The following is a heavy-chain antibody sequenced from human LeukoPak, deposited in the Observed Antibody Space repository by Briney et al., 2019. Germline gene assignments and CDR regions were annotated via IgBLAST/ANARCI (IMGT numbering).Heavy chain of an antibody. J-gene: IGHJ4*02. Sequence: GGSLILSSAASGFTFSNYYMSWVRQAPGKGLEWVANIRQDGSDKYYVDSVKGRFTISRDNARNSLYLQMNSLRVEDTAVYYCARDVREYCSTSSCPPYYSDYWGQGTLVTVSS. V-gene: IGHV3-7*01. D-gene: IGHD2-2*01. CDR2: IRQDGSDK. CDR3: ARDVREYCSTSSCPPYYSDY. CDR1: GFTFSNYY.